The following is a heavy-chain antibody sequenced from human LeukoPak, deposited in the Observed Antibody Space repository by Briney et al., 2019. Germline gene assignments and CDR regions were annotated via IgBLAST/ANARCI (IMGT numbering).Heavy chain of an antibody. Sequence: SVKVSCKASGGTFSSYAISWVRQAPGQGLEWMGRIIPIFGTANDAQKFQGRVTMTTDESTSIVYRELSSLRSEDTAVYYCARCTTDYYYMDVWGKGTTVTVSS. V-gene: IGHV1-69*05. CDR1: GGTFSSYA. CDR2: IIPIFGTA. D-gene: IGHD4-17*01. CDR3: ARCTTDYYYMDV. J-gene: IGHJ6*03.